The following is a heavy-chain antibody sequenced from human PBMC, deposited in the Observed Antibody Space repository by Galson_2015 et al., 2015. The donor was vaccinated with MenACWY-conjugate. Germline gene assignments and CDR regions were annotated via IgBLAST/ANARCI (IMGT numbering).Heavy chain of an antibody. D-gene: IGHD6-13*01. CDR3: ARPAAAGTNWFDP. J-gene: IGHJ5*02. V-gene: IGHV1-3*01. CDR2: INAGNGNT. CDR1: GYTFTSYA. Sequence: SVKVSCKASGYTFTSYAMHWVRQAPGQRLEWMGWINAGNGNTKYSQKFQGRVTITRDTSASTAYMELSSLRSEDTAVYYCARPAAAGTNWFDPWGQGTLVTVSS.